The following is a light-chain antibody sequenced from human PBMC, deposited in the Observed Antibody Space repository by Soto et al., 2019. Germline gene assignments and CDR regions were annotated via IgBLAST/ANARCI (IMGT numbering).Light chain of an antibody. V-gene: IGKV3-15*01. Sequence: EIVMTQSPATLSVSPGERATLSCRASQNVVTNLAWYQQIPGQAPRLLIYGASTRATGIPARFSGSGSGTEFTLTISSLQSEDFAVYYCQQYNNWLRTFGQGTKVDI. CDR3: QQYNNWLRT. CDR1: QNVVTN. J-gene: IGKJ1*01. CDR2: GAS.